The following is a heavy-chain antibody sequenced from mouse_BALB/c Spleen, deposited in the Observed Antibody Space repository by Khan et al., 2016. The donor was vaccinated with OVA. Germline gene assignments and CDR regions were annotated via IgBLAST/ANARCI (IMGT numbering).Heavy chain of an antibody. CDR2: IWAGGST. CDR3: ARDWEDYAMDY. V-gene: IGHV2-9*02. J-gene: IGHJ4*01. Sequence: VQLQESGPGLVAPSQSLSITCTVSGFSLTSYGVHWVRQPPGKGLEWLGVIWAGGSTNYNSALMSRLSIRKANSKSQVFLKMNSLQTDDTAMYYCARDWEDYAMDYWGQGTSVTVSS. CDR1: GFSLTSYG. D-gene: IGHD4-1*01.